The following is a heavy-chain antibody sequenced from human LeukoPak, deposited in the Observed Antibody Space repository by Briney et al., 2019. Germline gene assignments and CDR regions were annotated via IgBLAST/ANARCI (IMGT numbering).Heavy chain of an antibody. V-gene: IGHV3-30-3*01. D-gene: IGHD5-18*01. CDR2: ISYDGSNK. CDR1: GFTFSSYA. Sequence: PGGSLRLSCAASGFTFSSYAMHWVRQAPGKGLEWVAVISYDGSNKYYADSVKGRFTISRDSSKNTLYLQMNSLRAEDTAVYYCAREGYSYGNCFDYWGQGTLVTVSS. CDR3: AREGYSYGNCFDY. J-gene: IGHJ4*02.